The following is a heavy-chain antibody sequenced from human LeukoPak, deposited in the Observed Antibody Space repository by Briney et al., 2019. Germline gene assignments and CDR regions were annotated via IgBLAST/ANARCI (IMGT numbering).Heavy chain of an antibody. J-gene: IGHJ4*02. CDR3: ARRLDSSGSHFDY. Sequence: AGGSLRLSCAASGFTFSSYSMNWVRQAPGKGLEWVSYITSSSNYIYYADSVKGRFTISRDNAKNSLYLQMNSLRAEDTAVYYCARRLDSSGSHFDYWGQGTLVTVSS. CDR2: ITSSSNYI. V-gene: IGHV3-21*01. CDR1: GFTFSSYS. D-gene: IGHD3-22*01.